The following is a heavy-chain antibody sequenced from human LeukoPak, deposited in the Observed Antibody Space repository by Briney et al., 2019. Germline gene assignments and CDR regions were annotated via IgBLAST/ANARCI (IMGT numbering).Heavy chain of an antibody. CDR3: ARSGEYGGYGP. CDR1: GYTFTSYW. V-gene: IGHV5-51*01. J-gene: IGHJ5*02. CDR2: IYPGDSDT. D-gene: IGHD5-12*01. Sequence: GDSLKISYQGSGYTFTSYWIVWVRHMPGKGLEWMGIIYPGDSDTRYSASFQGQVTISADTSISTAYLQWSSLKASDTARYYCARSGEYGGYGPWGQGTLVTVSS.